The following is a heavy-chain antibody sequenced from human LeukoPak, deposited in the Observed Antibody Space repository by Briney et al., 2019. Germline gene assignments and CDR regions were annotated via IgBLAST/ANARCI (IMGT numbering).Heavy chain of an antibody. CDR1: GGSISSSSYY. CDR3: AKDRQAGARASPIDY. D-gene: IGHD2-15*01. Sequence: SETLSLTCTVSGGSISSSSYYWGWIRQPPGKGLEWIGSIYYSGSTYYNPSLKSRVTISVDTSKNQFSLKLSSVTAADTAVYYCAKDRQAGARASPIDYWGQGTLVTVSS. CDR2: IYYSGST. V-gene: IGHV4-39*02. J-gene: IGHJ4*02.